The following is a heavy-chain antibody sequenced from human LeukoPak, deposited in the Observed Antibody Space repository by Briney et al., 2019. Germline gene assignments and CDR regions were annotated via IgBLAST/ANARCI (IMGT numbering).Heavy chain of an antibody. CDR2: INHSGST. D-gene: IGHD6-19*01. J-gene: IGHJ3*02. V-gene: IGHV4-34*01. CDR3: ARRQWLVRGAFDI. Sequence: SETLSLTCAVYGGSFSGYYWSWIRQPPGKGLEWIGEINHSGSTNYNPSLKSRVTISVDTSKNQLSLKLSSVTAADTAVYYCARRQWLVRGAFDIWGQGTMVTVSS. CDR1: GGSFSGYY.